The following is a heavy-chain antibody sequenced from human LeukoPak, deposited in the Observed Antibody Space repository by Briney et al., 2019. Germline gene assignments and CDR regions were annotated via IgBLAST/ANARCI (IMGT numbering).Heavy chain of an antibody. CDR1: GFTFSSYS. CDR2: ISSSSSTI. V-gene: IGHV3-48*01. J-gene: IGHJ3*02. Sequence: AGGSLRLSCAASGFTFSSYSMNWVRQAPGKGLEWVSYISSSSSTIYYADSVKGRFTISRDNSKNTLYLQMNSLRAEDTAVYYCAKDPRANDAFDIWGQGTMVTVSS. CDR3: AKDPRANDAFDI.